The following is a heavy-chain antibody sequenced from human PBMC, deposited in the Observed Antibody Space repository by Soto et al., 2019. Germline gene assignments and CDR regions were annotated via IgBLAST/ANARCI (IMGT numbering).Heavy chain of an antibody. V-gene: IGHV1-8*01. CDR2: MNPNSGNT. CDR1: GYTFTSYD. CDR3: AGGPRGTVTNRYYYYMDV. J-gene: IGHJ6*03. D-gene: IGHD4-4*01. Sequence: QVQLVQSGAEVKKPGASVKVSCKASGYTFTSYDINWVRQATGQGLEWMGWMNPNSGNTGYAQKFQGRVTMTRNTSISTAYMELSSLRSEDTAVYYCAGGPRGTVTNRYYYYMDVWGKGTTVTVSS.